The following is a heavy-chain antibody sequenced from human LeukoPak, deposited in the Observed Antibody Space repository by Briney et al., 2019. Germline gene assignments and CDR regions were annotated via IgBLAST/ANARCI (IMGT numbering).Heavy chain of an antibody. CDR1: GFTFSDYY. V-gene: IGHV3-7*03. CDR2: IKQDGSET. J-gene: IGHJ4*02. D-gene: IGHD6-13*01. CDR3: ARFSSGDSSY. Sequence: GGSLRLSCAASGFTFSDYYMSWIRQAPGKGLEWVANIKQDGSETFYVDSVKGRFTISRDNAKNSLYLQMNSLRAEDTAVYYCARFSSGDSSYWGQGTLVTVSS.